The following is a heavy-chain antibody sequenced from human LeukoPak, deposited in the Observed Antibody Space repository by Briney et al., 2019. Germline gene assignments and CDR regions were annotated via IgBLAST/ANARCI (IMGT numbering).Heavy chain of an antibody. CDR3: AKKYYYDSSPLDY. Sequence: PSGTLSLTCAVSGGSISSTNWWSWVRQPPGKGLEWIGEIYHSGSTNYNPSLKSRVTISVDKSKNQFSLKLSSVTAADTAVYYCAKKYYYDSSPLDYWGQGTLVTVSS. CDR2: IYHSGST. V-gene: IGHV4-4*02. J-gene: IGHJ4*02. CDR1: GGSISSTNW. D-gene: IGHD3-22*01.